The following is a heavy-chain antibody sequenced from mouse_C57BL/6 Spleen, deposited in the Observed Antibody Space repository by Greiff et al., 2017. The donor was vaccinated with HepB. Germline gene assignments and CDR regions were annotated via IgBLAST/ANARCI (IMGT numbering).Heavy chain of an antibody. CDR1: GYSITSGYY. Sequence: EVQLVESGPGLVKPSQSLSLTCSVTGYSITSGYYWNWIRQFPGNKLEWMGYISYDGSNNYNPSLKNRISITRDTSKNQFFLKLNSVTTEDTATYYCARGITTVVDYFDYWGQGTTLTVSS. J-gene: IGHJ2*01. CDR3: ARGITTVVDYFDY. CDR2: ISYDGSN. V-gene: IGHV3-6*01. D-gene: IGHD1-1*01.